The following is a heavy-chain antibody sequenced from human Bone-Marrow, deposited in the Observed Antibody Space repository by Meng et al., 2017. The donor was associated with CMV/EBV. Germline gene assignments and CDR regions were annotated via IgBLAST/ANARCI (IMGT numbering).Heavy chain of an antibody. Sequence: SLKISCAASGFTFDDYAMHWVRQAPGKGLEWVSGISWNSGSIGYADSVKGRFTISRDNSKHTLSLQMNTLRPEDTAVYFCAKTGSGWFTDYWGQGTLVTVSS. D-gene: IGHD6-19*01. CDR1: GFTFDDYA. CDR2: ISWNSGSI. J-gene: IGHJ4*02. CDR3: AKTGSGWFTDY. V-gene: IGHV3-9*01.